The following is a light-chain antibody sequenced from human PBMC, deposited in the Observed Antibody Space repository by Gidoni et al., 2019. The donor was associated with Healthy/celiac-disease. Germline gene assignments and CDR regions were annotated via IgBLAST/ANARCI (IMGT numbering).Light chain of an antibody. CDR1: QDISNY. J-gene: IGKJ1*01. Sequence: MTQSPSSLFASVGDRVTITCQASQDISNYLNWYQQKPGKAPKLLIYDASNLETRVPSRFSGSGSGTDFTFTISSLQPEDIATYYCQQYDNLPRTFGQGTKVEIK. V-gene: IGKV1-33*01. CDR2: DAS. CDR3: QQYDNLPRT.